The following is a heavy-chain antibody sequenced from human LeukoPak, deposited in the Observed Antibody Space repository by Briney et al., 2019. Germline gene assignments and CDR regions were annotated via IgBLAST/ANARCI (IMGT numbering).Heavy chain of an antibody. CDR3: ARDQTVTTERYDYYYYYGMDV. Sequence: QPGRSLRLSCAASGFTFSSYAMHWVCQAPGKGLEWVAVISYDGSNKYYADSVKGRFTISRDNSKNTLYLQMNSLRAEDTAVYYCARDQTVTTERYDYYYYYGMDVWGQGTTVTVSS. V-gene: IGHV3-30-3*01. CDR1: GFTFSSYA. CDR2: ISYDGSNK. J-gene: IGHJ6*02. D-gene: IGHD4-11*01.